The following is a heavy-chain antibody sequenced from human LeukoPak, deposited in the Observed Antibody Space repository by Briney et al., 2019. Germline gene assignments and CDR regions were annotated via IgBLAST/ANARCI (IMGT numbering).Heavy chain of an antibody. J-gene: IGHJ4*02. Sequence: GESLKISCKGSGYSFTNYWIGWVRQKPGKGLEWMGIIYPGDSDTRYSPSFQGQVTFSADKSVRTAYLQWSSLKASDTAIYYCVRRRDDYSWNFDYWGQGTLVTVSS. V-gene: IGHV5-51*01. CDR1: GYSFTNYW. D-gene: IGHD4-11*01. CDR2: IYPGDSDT. CDR3: VRRRDDYSWNFDY.